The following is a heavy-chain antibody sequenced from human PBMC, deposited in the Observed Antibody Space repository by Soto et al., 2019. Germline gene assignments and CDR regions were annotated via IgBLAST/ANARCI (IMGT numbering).Heavy chain of an antibody. D-gene: IGHD3-10*01. Sequence: EVQLVESGGGLVQPGGSLRLSCSASGFIFSSYWMSWLRQAPGKGLEWGASMNEYGSERYYVDSVKGRFTISRDNAQNSRYLPMNSLRAEDTAVYYCARATGADKEDYWGQGTLVTVSS. V-gene: IGHV3-7*04. J-gene: IGHJ4*02. CDR3: ARATGADKEDY. CDR1: GFIFSSYW. CDR2: MNEYGSER.